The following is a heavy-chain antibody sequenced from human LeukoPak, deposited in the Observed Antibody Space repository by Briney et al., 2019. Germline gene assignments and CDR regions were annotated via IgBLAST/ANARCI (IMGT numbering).Heavy chain of an antibody. CDR1: GGSISSYY. D-gene: IGHD3-10*01. CDR3: ARRSVTMVRGVMPTFDY. CDR2: IYYSGST. Sequence: PSETLSLTCTVSGGSISSYYWSWIRQPPGKGLEWIGSIYYSGSTYYNPSLKSRVTISVDTSKNQFSLKLSSVTAADTAVYYCARRSVTMVRGVMPTFDYWGQGTLVTVSS. J-gene: IGHJ4*02. V-gene: IGHV4-59*05.